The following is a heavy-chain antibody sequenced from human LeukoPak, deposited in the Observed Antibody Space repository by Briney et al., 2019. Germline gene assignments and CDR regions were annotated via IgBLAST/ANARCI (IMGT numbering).Heavy chain of an antibody. CDR3: AKDLPYCGGDCYSIDY. Sequence: GGSLRLSCVASGFTYNSYTMNWVRQAPGKGLEWVSAIGGYGDDTYYADSVKGRFTISRDNSKNTVYLQMNSLRGEDAAVYYCAKDLPYCGGDCYSIDYWGQGTLVTVSS. D-gene: IGHD2-21*02. CDR1: GFTYNSYT. J-gene: IGHJ4*02. CDR2: IGGYGDDT. V-gene: IGHV3-23*01.